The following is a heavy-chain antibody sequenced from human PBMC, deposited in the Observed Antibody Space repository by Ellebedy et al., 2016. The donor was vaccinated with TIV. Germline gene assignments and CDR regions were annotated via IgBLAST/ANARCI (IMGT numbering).Heavy chain of an antibody. CDR3: AGEFRYDFWRGPLDH. J-gene: IGHJ4*02. V-gene: IGHV4-59*11. CDR2: IYYTGST. Sequence: SETLSLTXTVSLGSISSHYWTWTRQPPGKGLEWIGDIYYTGSTSYSPSLTGRVTISIDTPKNQFSLKVTSVTAADTAVYYCAGEFRYDFWRGPLDHWGQGTLVTVSS. CDR1: LGSISSHY. D-gene: IGHD3-3*01.